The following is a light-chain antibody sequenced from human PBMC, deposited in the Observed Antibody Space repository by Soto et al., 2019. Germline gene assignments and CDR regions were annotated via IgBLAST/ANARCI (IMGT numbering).Light chain of an antibody. J-gene: IGKJ5*01. CDR1: HTIDTN. CDR2: GAS. CDR3: QQYNNRPPWT. V-gene: IGKV3-15*01. Sequence: ERVMTQSPVTLSVSPGERATLSCRASHTIDTNLAWYQQKPGQAPRLLIFGASTRATGIPARFSGSGSGTEFSLTITSLQSEDFALYYCQQYNNRPPWTFGQGTRLEIK.